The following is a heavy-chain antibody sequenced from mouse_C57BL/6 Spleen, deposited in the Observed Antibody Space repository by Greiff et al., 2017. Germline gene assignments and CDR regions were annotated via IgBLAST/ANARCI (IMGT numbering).Heavy chain of an antibody. V-gene: IGHV1-26*01. Sequence: EVPLQPSGPELVKPGASVKISCKASGYTFTDYYMNWVKQSHGTSLEWIGDINPNNGGTSYNQKFKGKATLTVDKSSSTAYMELRSLTSEDSAVYYCARFGRGFPGYGYWGQGTSVTVSS. CDR1: GYTFTDYY. D-gene: IGHD1-1*02. J-gene: IGHJ4*01. CDR2: INPNNGGT. CDR3: ARFGRGFPGYGY.